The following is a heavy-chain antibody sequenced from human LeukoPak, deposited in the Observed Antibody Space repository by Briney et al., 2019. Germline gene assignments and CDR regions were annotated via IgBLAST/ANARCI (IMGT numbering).Heavy chain of an antibody. CDR1: GGTFSSYA. D-gene: IGHD3-3*01. CDR2: IIPIFGTA. CDR3: ARDQSRIFGGNKVRYCYYMDV. Sequence: SVKVSCKASGGTFSSYAISWVRQAPGQGLEWMGGIIPIFGTANYAQKFQGRVTITADESTSTAYMELSSLRSEDTAVYYCARDQSRIFGGNKVRYCYYMDVWGKGTTVTVSS. V-gene: IGHV1-69*13. J-gene: IGHJ6*03.